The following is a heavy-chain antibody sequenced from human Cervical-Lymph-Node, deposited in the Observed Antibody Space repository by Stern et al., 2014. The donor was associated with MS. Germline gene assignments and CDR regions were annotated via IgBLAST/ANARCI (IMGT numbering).Heavy chain of an antibody. V-gene: IGHV3-49*03. J-gene: IGHJ5*02. D-gene: IGHD1-26*01. CDR1: GLTFRKYG. Sequence: EVQLEESGGGLVQPGRSVRLSCTTSGLTFRKYGMNWFRQTPGKGLQWVGFIRREIYGGPTEYAAFVKDRFIISRDDSKNITYLQMNSLKNEDTAVYYCTVGVWNLWGQGTLVTVSS. CDR2: IRREIYGGPT. CDR3: TVGVWNL.